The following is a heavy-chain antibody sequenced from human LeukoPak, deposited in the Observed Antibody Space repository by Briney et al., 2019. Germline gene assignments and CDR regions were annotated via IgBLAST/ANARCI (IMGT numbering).Heavy chain of an antibody. CDR3: AGDKGQWLPTYDAFDI. CDR2: IRYDGSNK. CDR1: GFTFSSYG. V-gene: IGHV3-30*02. J-gene: IGHJ3*02. D-gene: IGHD6-19*01. Sequence: PGGSLRLSCAASGFTFSSYGMHWVRQAPGKGLEWVAFIRYDGSNKYYADSVKGRFTISRDNSKNTLYLQMNSLGAEDTAVYYCAGDKGQWLPTYDAFDIWGQGTMVTVSS.